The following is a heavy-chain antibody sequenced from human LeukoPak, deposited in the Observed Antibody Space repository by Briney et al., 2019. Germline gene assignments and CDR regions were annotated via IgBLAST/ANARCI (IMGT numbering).Heavy chain of an antibody. CDR1: GGSFSGYY. V-gene: IGHV4-34*01. CDR2: INHSGST. D-gene: IGHD1-26*01. Sequence: SETLSLTCAVYGGSFSGYYWSWIRQPPGKGLEWIGEINHSGSTNYNPSLKSRVTISVDTSKNQFSLKLSSVTAADTAVYYCARKWELLEVFDYWGQGTLVTVSS. CDR3: ARKWELLEVFDY. J-gene: IGHJ4*02.